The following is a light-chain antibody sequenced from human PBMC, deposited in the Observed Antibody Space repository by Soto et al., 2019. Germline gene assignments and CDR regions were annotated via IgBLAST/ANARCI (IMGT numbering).Light chain of an antibody. Sequence: DIQMTQSPSSLSASVGDRVTITCRASQSISNYLSWYQHKPGIAPKLLIYAASTLQSGVPSRFSGSGSGTDFTLTISSLQFADVATYYCLQGYTTPPLTFGGGTKVEIK. CDR3: LQGYTTPPLT. CDR1: QSISNY. V-gene: IGKV1-39*01. CDR2: AAS. J-gene: IGKJ4*01.